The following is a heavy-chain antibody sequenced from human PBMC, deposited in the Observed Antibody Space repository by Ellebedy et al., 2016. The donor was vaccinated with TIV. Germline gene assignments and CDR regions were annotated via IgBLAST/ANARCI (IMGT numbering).Heavy chain of an antibody. CDR1: GFTFDDYA. CDR2: ISYDGSNK. J-gene: IGHJ4*02. CDR3: ARGSTADYFDY. Sequence: GESLKISXAASGFTFDDYAMHWVRQAPGKGLEWVAVISYDGSNKYYADSVKGRFTISRDNSKNTLYLQMNSLRAEDTAVFYCARGSTADYFDYWGQGTLVTVSS. D-gene: IGHD2-2*01. V-gene: IGHV3-30-3*01.